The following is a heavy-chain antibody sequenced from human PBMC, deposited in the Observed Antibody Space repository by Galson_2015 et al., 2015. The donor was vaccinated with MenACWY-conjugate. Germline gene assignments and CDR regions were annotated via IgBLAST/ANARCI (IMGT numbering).Heavy chain of an antibody. CDR2: ISYDGSNK. D-gene: IGHD3-10*01. Sequence: SLRLSCATSGFTFSSYGMHWVRQAPGKGLEWVAVISYDGSNKYYADSVKGRFTISRDNSKNTLYLQMNSLRAEDTAVYYCAKDRSNTMYFQHWGQGTLVTVSS. CDR3: AKDRSNTMYFQH. CDR1: GFTFSSYG. V-gene: IGHV3-30*18. J-gene: IGHJ1*01.